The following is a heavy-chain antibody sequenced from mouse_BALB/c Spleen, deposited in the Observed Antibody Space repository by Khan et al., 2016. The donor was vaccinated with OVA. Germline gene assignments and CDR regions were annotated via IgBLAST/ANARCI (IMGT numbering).Heavy chain of an antibody. CDR2: VNPNTDNI. D-gene: IGHD1-2*01. CDR1: GYSFTIYY. CDR3: GRGYGVFAS. V-gene: IGHV1-26*01. Sequence: VQLKQSGPDLVKPGASVKISCKASGYSFTIYYMSWVKQSHGKSLEWIGRVNPNTDNINYNQEFKGKAILTVDKSSTTAYMELRSLTSEDSAVYFCGRGYGVFASWGQGTLVTVSA. J-gene: IGHJ3*01.